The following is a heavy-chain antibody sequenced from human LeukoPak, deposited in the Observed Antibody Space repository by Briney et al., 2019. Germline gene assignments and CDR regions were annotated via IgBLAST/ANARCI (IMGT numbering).Heavy chain of an antibody. CDR1: GGSISGYY. Sequence: SETLSLTCTVSGGSISGYYCSWIRQPPGKGLEWIGYIYYSGSTDYNPSLKSRVTISVDTSKNHFSLKLSSVTAADTAVYYCARSTIAVAGLFDYWGQGTLVTVSS. CDR2: IYYSGST. CDR3: ARSTIAVAGLFDY. J-gene: IGHJ4*02. D-gene: IGHD6-19*01. V-gene: IGHV4-59*01.